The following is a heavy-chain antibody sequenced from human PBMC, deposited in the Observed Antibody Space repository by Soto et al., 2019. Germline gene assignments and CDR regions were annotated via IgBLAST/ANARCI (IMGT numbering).Heavy chain of an antibody. J-gene: IGHJ6*02. D-gene: IGHD6-6*01. CDR1: GYTFANYW. CDR3: ARQKEQLDYYGMDV. Sequence: GESLKISCDSSGYTFANYWIGWVRQVPGKGLEWVAIIYPSDSRTIYSPSFQGQVTISADKSISTAYLQWSSLKASDTAMYYCARQKEQLDYYGMDVWGQGTTVTVSS. CDR2: IYPSDSRT. V-gene: IGHV5-51*01.